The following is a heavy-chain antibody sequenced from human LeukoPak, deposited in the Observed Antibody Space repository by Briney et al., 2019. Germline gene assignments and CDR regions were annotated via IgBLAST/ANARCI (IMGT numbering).Heavy chain of an antibody. V-gene: IGHV3-7*01. Sequence: GGSLRLSCAASGFTFSSYWMSWVRQAPGKGLEWVANIKQDGSEKYYVDSVKGRFTISRDNAKNSLYLQMNSLRAEDTAVYYCARDADDYGDYGDYWGQGTLVTVSS. CDR3: ARDADDYGDYGDY. J-gene: IGHJ4*02. CDR1: GFTFSSYW. CDR2: IKQDGSEK. D-gene: IGHD4-17*01.